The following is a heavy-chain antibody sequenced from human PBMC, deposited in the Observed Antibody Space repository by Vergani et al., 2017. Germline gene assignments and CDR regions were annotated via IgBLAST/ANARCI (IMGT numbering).Heavy chain of an antibody. J-gene: IGHJ4*02. CDR3: ARRTTYTDS. CDR2: IYPADSDT. Sequence: EVELVQSGPEMRKPGESLKISCKGSEYSFGNYWIGWVRQMPGKGLEWMGIIYPADSDTRYSPSFQGQVTISADKSISTAFLQWDSLKASDTALYYCARRTTYTDSWGERTLVTVAS. V-gene: IGHV5-51*03. D-gene: IGHD1-1*01. CDR1: EYSFGNYW.